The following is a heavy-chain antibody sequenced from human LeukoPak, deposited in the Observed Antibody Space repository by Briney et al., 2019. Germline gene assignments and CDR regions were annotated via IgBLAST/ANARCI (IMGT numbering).Heavy chain of an antibody. V-gene: IGHV3-7*01. Sequence: PGGSLRLSCAASGFTFSSYWMSWVRQAPGKGLEWVANIKQDGSEKYYVDSVKGRFTISRDNAKNSLYLQMNSLRAEDTAVYYCASETTRGYSYGSPTDGFDLWGQGTMVTVSS. CDR3: ASETTRGYSYGSPTDGFDL. J-gene: IGHJ3*01. CDR1: GFTFSSYW. CDR2: IKQDGSEK. D-gene: IGHD5-18*01.